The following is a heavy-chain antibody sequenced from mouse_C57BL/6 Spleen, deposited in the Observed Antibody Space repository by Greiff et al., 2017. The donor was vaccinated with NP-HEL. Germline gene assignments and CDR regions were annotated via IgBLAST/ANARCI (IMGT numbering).Heavy chain of an antibody. CDR2: ISSGSSTI. V-gene: IGHV5-17*01. J-gene: IGHJ3*01. CDR3: ASLRSSWFAY. Sequence: EVHLVESGGGLVKPGGSLKLSCAASGFTFSDYGMHWVRQAPEKGLEWVAYISSGSSTIYYADTVKGRFTITRDNAKNTLFLQMTSLRSEDTASYYCASLRSSWFAYWGQGTLVTVSA. D-gene: IGHD1-1*01. CDR1: GFTFSDYG.